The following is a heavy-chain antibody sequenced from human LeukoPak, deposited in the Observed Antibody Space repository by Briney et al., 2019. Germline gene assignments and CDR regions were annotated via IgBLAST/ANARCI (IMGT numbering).Heavy chain of an antibody. D-gene: IGHD3-22*01. CDR2: TKQDGREK. CDR3: ARRSRIVLVNLSSRDSFDI. J-gene: IGHJ3*02. Sequence: VGSLRLSCAASGFTFSSYRMSWVPPAPGKGLEWVSNTKQDGREKYYVDSVRGRFTISRDTAKNYLYLQMNCLRAEDTAVYYCARRSRIVLVNLSSRDSFDIWGQGTMVTVSS. V-gene: IGHV3-7*01. CDR1: GFTFSSYR.